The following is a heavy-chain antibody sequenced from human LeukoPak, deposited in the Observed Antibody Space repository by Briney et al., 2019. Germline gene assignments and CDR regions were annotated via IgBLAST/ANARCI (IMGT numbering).Heavy chain of an antibody. CDR1: GFTFSSYA. J-gene: IGHJ6*03. V-gene: IGHV3-30*01. CDR2: ISYDGSNK. D-gene: IGHD2-2*01. CDR3: ARDVADIVVVPAFNYMDF. Sequence: PGGSLRLSCAASGFTFSSYAMNWVRQAPGKGLEWVAVISYDGSNKYYADSVKGRFTISRDNSTNTTYLQMNSLRAEDTAVYYCARDVADIVVVPAFNYMDFWGKGTTVTVSS.